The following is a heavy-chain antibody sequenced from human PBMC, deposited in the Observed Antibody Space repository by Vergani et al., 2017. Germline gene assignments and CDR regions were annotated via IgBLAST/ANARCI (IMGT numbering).Heavy chain of an antibody. CDR1: GFTFTSSA. D-gene: IGHD2-21*02. CDR3: AIAYCGGDCSQYP. CDR2: IVVGSGNT. V-gene: IGHV1-58*01. Sequence: QMQLVQSGPEVKKPGTSVKVSCKASGFTFTSSAVQWVRQARGQRLEWIGWIVVGSGNTNYAQKFQERVTITRDMSTSTAYMELSSLRSEDTAVYYCAIAYCGGDCSQYPWGQGTLVTVSS. J-gene: IGHJ5*02.